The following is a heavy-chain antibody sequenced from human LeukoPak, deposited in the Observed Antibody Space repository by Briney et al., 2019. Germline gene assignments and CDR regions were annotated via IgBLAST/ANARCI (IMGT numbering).Heavy chain of an antibody. CDR1: GGYVSSGSFY. V-gene: IGHV4-61*01. J-gene: IGHJ4*02. CDR3: ARDFAPYYFDY. Sequence: SETLSLTCTVSGGYVSSGSFYWTWIRQPPGKGLEWIGYIYSSGSTNYNPSLESRVTISVDTSKDQFSLKLNSVTAADTAVYFCARDFAPYYFDYWGQGTLVTVSS. CDR2: IYSSGST. D-gene: IGHD3-3*01.